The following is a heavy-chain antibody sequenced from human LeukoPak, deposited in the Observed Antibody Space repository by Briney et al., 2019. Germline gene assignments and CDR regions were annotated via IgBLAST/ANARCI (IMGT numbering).Heavy chain of an antibody. D-gene: IGHD5-12*01. V-gene: IGHV1-18*01. Sequence: GASAKVSCKASGYTFTSYGISWVRQAPGQGLEWMGWISAYNGNTNYAQKLHGRVTMTTDTSTSTAYMELRSLRSDDTAVYYCAREGVATISRYYYYGMDVWGQGTTVTVSS. CDR1: GYTFTSYG. J-gene: IGHJ6*02. CDR3: AREGVATISRYYYYGMDV. CDR2: ISAYNGNT.